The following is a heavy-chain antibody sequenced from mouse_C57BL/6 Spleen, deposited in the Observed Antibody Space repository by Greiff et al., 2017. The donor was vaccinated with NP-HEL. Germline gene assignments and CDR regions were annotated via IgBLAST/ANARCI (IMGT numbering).Heavy chain of an antibody. CDR1: GYAFSSYW. CDR2: IYPGDGDT. Sequence: VQLQQSGAELVKPGASVKISCKASGYAFSSYWMNWVKQRPGKGLEWIGQIYPGDGDTNYNGKFKGKATLTADKSSSTAYMQLSSLTSEDSAVYYYGGTRGYYAMDYWGQGTSVTVSS. CDR3: GGTRGYYAMDY. V-gene: IGHV1-80*01. J-gene: IGHJ4*01.